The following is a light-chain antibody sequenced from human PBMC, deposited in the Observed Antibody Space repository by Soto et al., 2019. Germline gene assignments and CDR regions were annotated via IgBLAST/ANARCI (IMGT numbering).Light chain of an antibody. CDR2: DVS. CDR1: SSDVGDYNY. J-gene: IGLJ3*02. V-gene: IGLV2-11*01. CDR3: CSFAGSYTFWV. Sequence: QSALTQPRSVSGSPGQSVTISCTGTSSDVGDYNYVSWYQQYPGKAPKLVIYDVSKRPSGVPDRFSGSKSGNTASLTISGLQAEDEDDDYCCSFAGSYTFWVFGGGTKVTVL.